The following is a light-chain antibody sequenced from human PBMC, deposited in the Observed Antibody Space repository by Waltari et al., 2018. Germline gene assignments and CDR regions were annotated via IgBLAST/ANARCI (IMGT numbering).Light chain of an antibody. V-gene: IGLV2-14*03. CDR1: HSAIGVYNY. CDR2: AVG. J-gene: IGLJ1*01. Sequence: QSALTQPASVSGSPVQSITISCSGTHSAIGVYNYVPWDQQHPGKAPKLMLFAVGNLPAVGSDPSSGSREGNTASLTISALHADDEAEYYCSTFTRSDTPRYGFGTGTKV. CDR3: STFTRSDTPRYG.